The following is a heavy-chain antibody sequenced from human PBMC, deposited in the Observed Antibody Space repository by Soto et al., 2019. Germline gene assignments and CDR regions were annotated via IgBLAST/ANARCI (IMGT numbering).Heavy chain of an antibody. D-gene: IGHD3-10*01. Sequence: QVQLVQSGAEMKKPGSSVKVSCQSSGGTFNTYAMNWVRQAPGQGPEWMGDISPMFGAANYAPEFQGRVTITGDESTGTSYMQLSSLTSEDTALYFCAREVQVHTPAFVYWGQGTLVTVSS. CDR2: ISPMFGAA. CDR3: AREVQVHTPAFVY. CDR1: GGTFNTYA. V-gene: IGHV1-69*19. J-gene: IGHJ4*02.